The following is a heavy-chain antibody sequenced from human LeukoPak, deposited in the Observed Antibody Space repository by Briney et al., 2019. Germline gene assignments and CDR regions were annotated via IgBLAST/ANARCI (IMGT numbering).Heavy chain of an antibody. CDR1: GGTFSSYA. CDR3: ARPLRAVTTPYYYYYMDV. D-gene: IGHD4-11*01. CDR2: IIPIFGTA. J-gene: IGHJ6*03. Sequence: ASVKVSCKASGGTFSSYAISWVRQAPGQGLEWMGGIIPIFGTANYAQKFQGRVTITADESTSTAYMELSSLRSEDTAVYYCARPLRAVTTPYYYYYMDVWGKGTTVTVSS. V-gene: IGHV1-69*13.